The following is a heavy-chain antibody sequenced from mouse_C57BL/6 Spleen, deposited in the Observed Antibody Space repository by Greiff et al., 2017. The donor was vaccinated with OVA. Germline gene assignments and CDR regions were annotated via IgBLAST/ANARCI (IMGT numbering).Heavy chain of an antibody. Sequence: QVQLQQPGAELVKPGASVKLSCKASGYTFTSYWMHWVKQRPGQGLEWIGMIHPNSGSTNYNEKFKSKATLTVDKSSSTAYMQLSSLTSDDSAVYYYARSSPTSYFDCWGQGTTLTVSS. CDR3: ARSSPTSYFDC. CDR1: GYTFTSYW. V-gene: IGHV1-64*01. D-gene: IGHD4-1*02. CDR2: IHPNSGST. J-gene: IGHJ2*01.